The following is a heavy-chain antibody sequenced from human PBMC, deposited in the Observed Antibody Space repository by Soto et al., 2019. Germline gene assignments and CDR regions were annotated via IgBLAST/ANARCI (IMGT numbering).Heavy chain of an antibody. CDR3: ARGPDHFDY. V-gene: IGHV3-64*01. CDR1: GFTFSNYA. Sequence: EVQLVESGGGLVQPGGSLRLSCAASGFTFSNYAMHWVRQAPGKGLEYVSAISSNGGSTYYANSVKGRFTISRDNSNNTLYLQMGSLRAEDMAVYYCARGPDHFDYWGQGTLVTVSS. J-gene: IGHJ4*02. CDR2: ISSNGGST.